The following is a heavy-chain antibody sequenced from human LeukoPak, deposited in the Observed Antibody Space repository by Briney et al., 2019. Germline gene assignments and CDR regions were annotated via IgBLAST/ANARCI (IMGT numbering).Heavy chain of an antibody. CDR1: GGXISRSNC. CDR3: ARALTTVTQYYFDY. V-gene: IGHV4-4*02. CDR2: IYHSGST. J-gene: IGHJ4*02. Sequence: PSGTLSLTCAVSGGXISRSNCWSWVRQPPGKGLEWIGEIYHSGSTNYNPSLKSRVNISVDKSKNQFSLKLSSVTAADTAVYYCARALTTVTQYYFDYWGQGTLVTVSS. D-gene: IGHD4-17*01.